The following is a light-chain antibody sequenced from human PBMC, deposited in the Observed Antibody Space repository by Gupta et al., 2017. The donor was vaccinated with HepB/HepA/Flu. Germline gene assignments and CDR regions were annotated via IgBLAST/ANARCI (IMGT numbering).Light chain of an antibody. CDR2: DAS. V-gene: IGKV3-11*01. CDR3: QQRSNWPPIT. J-gene: IGKJ5*01. Sequence: EIVLTQSPATLSLSPGERATLSCRARQSVSSYLAWYQQKPGQAPRLLIYDASNRATGIPARFSGSGCGTEVTITISSREQEDFAVYYCQQRSNWPPITFGQGTRLEIK. CDR1: QSVSSY.